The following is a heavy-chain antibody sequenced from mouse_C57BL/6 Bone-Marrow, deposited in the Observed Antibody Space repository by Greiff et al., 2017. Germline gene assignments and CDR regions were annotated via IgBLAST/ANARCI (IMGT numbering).Heavy chain of an antibody. CDR3: ARGRRGDY. J-gene: IGHJ2*01. D-gene: IGHD2-12*01. Sequence: QVQLKQPGAELVMPGASVKLSCKASGYTFTSYWMHWVKQRPGQGLEWIGEIDPSDSYTNYNQKFKGKSTLTVDKSSSTAYMQLSSLTSEDSAVYYCARGRRGDYWGQGTTLTVSS. CDR2: IDPSDSYT. CDR1: GYTFTSYW. V-gene: IGHV1-69*01.